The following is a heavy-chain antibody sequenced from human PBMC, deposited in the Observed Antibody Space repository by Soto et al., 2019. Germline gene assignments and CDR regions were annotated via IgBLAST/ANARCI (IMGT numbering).Heavy chain of an antibody. CDR2: ISTYNGNT. CDR3: ARSYYDVWSGKTPGGFDP. Sequence: QVQLVQSGAEVKKPGASVKVSCKASGYTFTSYGISWLRQAPGQGLEWMGWISTYNGNTNYAQKLQGRVTMTTNTSTSTAYMELRSLRSDDTAVYSCARSYYDVWSGKTPGGFDPWGQGTLVTVSS. J-gene: IGHJ5*02. D-gene: IGHD3-3*01. CDR1: GYTFTSYG. V-gene: IGHV1-18*04.